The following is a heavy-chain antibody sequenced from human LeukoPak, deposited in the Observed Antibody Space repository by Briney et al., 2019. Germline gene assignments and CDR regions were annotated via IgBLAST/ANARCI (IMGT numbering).Heavy chain of an antibody. CDR2: INHSGST. Sequence: RTSETLSLTCAVYGGSFSGYYWSWIRQPPGKGLEWIGEINHSGSTNYNPSLKSRVTISVDTSKNQFSLKLSSVTAADTAVYYCARAWYGMDVWGQGTTVTVSS. J-gene: IGHJ6*02. CDR3: ARAWYGMDV. CDR1: GGSFSGYY. V-gene: IGHV4-34*01.